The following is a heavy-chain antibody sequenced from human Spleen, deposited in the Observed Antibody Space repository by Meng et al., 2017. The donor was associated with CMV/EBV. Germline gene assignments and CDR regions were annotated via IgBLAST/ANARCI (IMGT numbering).Heavy chain of an antibody. CDR2: IWYDGSNK. CDR3: AKDAQEFGGHDYYYYGMDV. D-gene: IGHD3-3*01. CDR1: GFNFSTYG. Sequence: GGSLRLSCAASGFNFSTYGMHWVRQAPGKGLEWVAVIWYDGSNKNYVASVKGRFSISRDNSKNTLYLQMNSLKAEDAAVYYCAKDAQEFGGHDYYYYGMDVWGQGTTVTVSS. J-gene: IGHJ6*02. V-gene: IGHV3-33*06.